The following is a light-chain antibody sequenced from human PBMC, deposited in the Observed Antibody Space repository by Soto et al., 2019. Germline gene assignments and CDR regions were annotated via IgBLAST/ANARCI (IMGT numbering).Light chain of an antibody. CDR3: QQFNRYPRS. Sequence: AIQLTQSPSSLSASVGARVTITCRASQGISSALAWYQQKPGKAPKLLIYDASSLESGVPSRFSGSGSGTDFTLTISSLQPEEFATYYCQQFNRYPRSFGGGPKVEIK. CDR2: DAS. CDR1: QGISSA. V-gene: IGKV1-13*02. J-gene: IGKJ4*01.